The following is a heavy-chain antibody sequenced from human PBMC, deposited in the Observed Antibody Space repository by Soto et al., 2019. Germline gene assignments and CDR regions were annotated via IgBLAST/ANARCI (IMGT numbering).Heavy chain of an antibody. V-gene: IGHV1-69*13. Sequence: SVKVSCKASGGTFSSYAISWVRQAPGQGLEWMGGIIPIFGTANYAQKFQGRVTITADESTSTAYMELSSLRSEDTAVYYFSRDGYSYGLFDYWGQGTLVTVSS. CDR3: SRDGYSYGLFDY. D-gene: IGHD5-18*01. CDR1: GGTFSSYA. CDR2: IIPIFGTA. J-gene: IGHJ4*02.